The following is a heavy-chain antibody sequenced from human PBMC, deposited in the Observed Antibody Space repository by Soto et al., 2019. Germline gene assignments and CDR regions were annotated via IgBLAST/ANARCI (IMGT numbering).Heavy chain of an antibody. CDR3: ARVVGFWSGYPKPYYGMDV. D-gene: IGHD3-3*01. V-gene: IGHV1-18*01. CDR2: ISVDNGNT. CDR1: GYTFTSYG. J-gene: IGHJ6*02. Sequence: ASVKVSCKTSGYTFTSYGISWVRQAPGQGLEWMGWISVDNGNTNYAQKVQGRVTMTTDTSTTTAYMELRSLRSDDTAVYYCARVVGFWSGYPKPYYGMDVWGQGTTVTVSS.